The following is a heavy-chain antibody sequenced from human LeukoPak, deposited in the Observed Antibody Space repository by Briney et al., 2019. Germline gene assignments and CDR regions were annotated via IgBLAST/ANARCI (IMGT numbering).Heavy chain of an antibody. V-gene: IGHV3-21*01. CDR1: GFTFSSYS. J-gene: IGHJ4*02. Sequence: GGSLRLSCAPSGFTFSSYSMDWVRQAPGKGLEWVSSISSSSSYIYYADSVKCRFTITTAKAKYSFYRQMKGLRTEEPTTFYCARGAAYYYDSSGYIAFAYWGQGTLVTVSS. CDR3: ARGAAYYYDSSGYIAFAY. CDR2: ISSSSSYI. D-gene: IGHD3-22*01.